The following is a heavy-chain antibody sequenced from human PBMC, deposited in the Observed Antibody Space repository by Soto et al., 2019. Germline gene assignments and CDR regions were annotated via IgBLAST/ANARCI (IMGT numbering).Heavy chain of an antibody. CDR2: INSDGSST. D-gene: IGHD6-19*01. V-gene: IGHV3-74*01. J-gene: IGHJ1*01. CDR3: ARDRSADRFVQYFQH. CDR1: GFTFSSYW. Sequence: GGSLRLSCAASGFTFSSYWMHWVRQAPGKGLVWVSRINSDGSSTSYADSVKGRFTISRDNAKNTLYLQMNSLTSEDTAVYYCARDRSADRFVQYFQHWGPGTLVTVSS.